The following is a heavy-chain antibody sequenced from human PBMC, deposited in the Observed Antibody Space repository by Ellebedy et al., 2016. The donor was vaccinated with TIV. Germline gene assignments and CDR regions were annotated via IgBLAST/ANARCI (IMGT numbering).Heavy chain of an antibody. CDR2: IFYSGTT. CDR1: GGSISSSSYF. Sequence: MPSETLSLTCTVSGGSISSSSYFWGWIRQPPGKGLEWIGSIFYSGTTYYNPSLKSRVTISVDTSKNQFSLELSAVTAADTAIYYCARGFTYGSGSSSMGGDWGQGTLVTVSS. CDR3: ARGFTYGSGSSSMGGD. D-gene: IGHD3-10*01. J-gene: IGHJ4*02. V-gene: IGHV4-39*07.